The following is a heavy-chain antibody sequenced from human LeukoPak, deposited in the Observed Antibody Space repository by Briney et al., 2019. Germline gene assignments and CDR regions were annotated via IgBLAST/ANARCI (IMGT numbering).Heavy chain of an antibody. CDR3: ASYDSSGSDAFDI. D-gene: IGHD3-22*01. V-gene: IGHV3-74*01. CDR1: GFTFSSYW. J-gene: IGHJ3*02. Sequence: GGSLRLSCAASGFTFSSYWMHWVRQAPGKGLVWVAHINSDGSSASYADSVKGRFSISRDNAKNTLYVQMNSLRAEDTAVYYCASYDSSGSDAFDIWGQGTMVTVSS. CDR2: INSDGSSA.